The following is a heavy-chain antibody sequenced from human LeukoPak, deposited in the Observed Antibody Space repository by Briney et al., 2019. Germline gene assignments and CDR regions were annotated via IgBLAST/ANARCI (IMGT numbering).Heavy chain of an antibody. CDR1: GFTFSSYW. J-gene: IGHJ6*03. CDR3: ARDGIQPRDYYYYMDV. V-gene: IGHV3-7*01. CDR2: IKQDGSEK. Sequence: GGSLRLSCAASGFTFSSYWMSWVRQAPGKGLEWVANIKQDGSEKYYVDSVKGRFTISRDNAKNSLYLQMNSLRAEDTAVYYCARDGIQPRDYYYYMDVWGKGTTVTISS. D-gene: IGHD5-18*01.